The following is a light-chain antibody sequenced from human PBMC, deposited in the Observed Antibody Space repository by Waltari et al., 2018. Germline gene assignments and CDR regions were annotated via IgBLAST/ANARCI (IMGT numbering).Light chain of an antibody. Sequence: DIQMTQSPSSLSASVGDRVTITGRASQSISSYLNWYQQKPGKAPKLLIYAASSLQSGVPSRFSGSGSGTDFTLTISSLQPEDCATDYCQQSYSTPLTFGGGTKVEIK. J-gene: IGKJ4*01. CDR1: QSISSY. CDR2: AAS. CDR3: QQSYSTPLT. V-gene: IGKV1-39*01.